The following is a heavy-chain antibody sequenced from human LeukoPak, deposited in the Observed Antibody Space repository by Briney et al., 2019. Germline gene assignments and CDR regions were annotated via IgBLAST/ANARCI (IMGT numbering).Heavy chain of an antibody. J-gene: IGHJ6*03. CDR1: GFTFSSYS. Sequence: PGGSLRLSCAASGFTFSSYSMNWVRQAPGKGLEWVSSISSSSSYTYYADSVKGRFTISRDNSKNTLYLQMNSLRAEDTAVYYCAKDKYNFWSGSNYYYMDVWGKGTTVTVSS. D-gene: IGHD3-3*01. CDR2: ISSSSSYT. CDR3: AKDKYNFWSGSNYYYMDV. V-gene: IGHV3-21*04.